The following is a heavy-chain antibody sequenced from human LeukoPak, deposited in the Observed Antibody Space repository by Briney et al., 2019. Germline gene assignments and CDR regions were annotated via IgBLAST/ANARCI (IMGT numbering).Heavy chain of an antibody. CDR1: GGSISSGFYD. D-gene: IGHD3-22*01. J-gene: IGHJ4*02. CDR2: IYTSKSM. V-gene: IGHV4-61*09. CDR3: ARNYYYDSSGYYYDY. Sequence: SETLSLTCTVSGGSISSGFYDWYWIRQPAGKGLEWIGHIYTSKSMNYNPSLKSRVTISVDTSKNQFSLKLSSVTAADTAVYYCARNYYYDSSGYYYDYWGQGTLVTVSS.